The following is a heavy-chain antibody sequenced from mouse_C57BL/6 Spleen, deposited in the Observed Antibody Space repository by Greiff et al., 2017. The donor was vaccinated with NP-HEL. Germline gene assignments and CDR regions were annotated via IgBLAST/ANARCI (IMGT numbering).Heavy chain of an antibody. CDR1: GFTFSDYG. J-gene: IGHJ4*01. D-gene: IGHD2-3*01. CDR3: ARTGDGYPDYYAMDY. CDR2: ISSGSSTI. V-gene: IGHV5-17*01. Sequence: EVQLVESGGGLVKPGGSLKLSCAASGFTFSDYGMHWVRQAPEKGLEWVAYISSGSSTIYYADTVKGRFTISRDNAKNTLFLQMTSLRSEDTAMYYCARTGDGYPDYYAMDYWGQGTSVTVSS.